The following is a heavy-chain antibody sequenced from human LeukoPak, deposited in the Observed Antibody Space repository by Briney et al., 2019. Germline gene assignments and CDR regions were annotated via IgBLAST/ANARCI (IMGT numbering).Heavy chain of an antibody. V-gene: IGHV4-39*01. CDR2: IYYSGST. D-gene: IGHD6-19*01. CDR1: GGSISGSSYY. Sequence: PSETLSLTCTVSGGSISGSSYYWGWIRQPPGKGLEWIGSIYYSGSTYYNPSLKSRVTISVDTSKNQFSLKLSSVTAADTAVYYCARAGIAVAGPIDYWGQGTLVTVSS. CDR3: ARAGIAVAGPIDY. J-gene: IGHJ4*02.